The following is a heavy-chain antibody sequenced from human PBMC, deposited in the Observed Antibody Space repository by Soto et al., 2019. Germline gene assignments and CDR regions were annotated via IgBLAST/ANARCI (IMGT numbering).Heavy chain of an antibody. D-gene: IGHD6-13*01. Sequence: GGSLRLSCAASGLTFSDYYMSWIRQAPGKGLEWVSYISSSSSYTNYADSVKGRFTISRDNAKNSLYLQMNSLRAEDTAVYYCARDRGVIAAAGNYYYGMDVWGQGTTVTVSS. CDR1: GLTFSDYY. V-gene: IGHV3-11*06. CDR3: ARDRGVIAAAGNYYYGMDV. CDR2: ISSSSSYT. J-gene: IGHJ6*02.